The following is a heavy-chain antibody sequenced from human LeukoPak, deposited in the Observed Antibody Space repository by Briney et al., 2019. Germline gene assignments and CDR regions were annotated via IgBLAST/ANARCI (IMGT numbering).Heavy chain of an antibody. D-gene: IGHD3-16*02. CDR2: IYYSGST. J-gene: IGHJ5*02. CDR1: GGSISSSTCY. V-gene: IGHV4-39*07. Sequence: KTSETLSLTCTVSGGSISSSTCYWGWIRQPPGKGLEWIGSIYYSGSTYYNPSLKSRVTISVDTSKDQFSLKLSSVTAADTAVYYCARGFSTFGGVIVPNWFDPWGQGTLVTVSS. CDR3: ARGFSTFGGVIVPNWFDP.